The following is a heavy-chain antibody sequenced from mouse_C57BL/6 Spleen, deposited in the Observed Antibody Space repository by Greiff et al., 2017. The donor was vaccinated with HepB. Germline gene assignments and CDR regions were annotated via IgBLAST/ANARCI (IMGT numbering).Heavy chain of an antibody. CDR2: IHPNSGST. CDR1: GYTFTSYW. J-gene: IGHJ1*03. D-gene: IGHD2-3*01. Sequence: QVQLQQPGAELVKPGASVKLSCKASGYTFTSYWMHWVKQRPGQGLEWIGMIHPNSGSTNYNEKFKSKATLTVDKSSSTAYMQLSSLTSEDSAVYYCARLVDGYSWYFDVWGTGTTVTVSS. V-gene: IGHV1-64*01. CDR3: ARLVDGYSWYFDV.